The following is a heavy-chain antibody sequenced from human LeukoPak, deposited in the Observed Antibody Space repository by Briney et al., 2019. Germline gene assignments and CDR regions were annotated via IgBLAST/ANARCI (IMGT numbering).Heavy chain of an antibody. CDR3: ARSGPLGGRQLWFH. Sequence: SETLSLTCTVSGGSISSYYWSWIRQPPGKGLEWIGYIYYSGSTNYNPSLKSRVTISVDTSKNQFSLKLSSVIAADTAVYYCARSGPLGGRQLWFHWGQGTLVTVSS. CDR1: GGSISSYY. V-gene: IGHV4-59*01. D-gene: IGHD5-18*01. CDR2: IYYSGST. J-gene: IGHJ1*01.